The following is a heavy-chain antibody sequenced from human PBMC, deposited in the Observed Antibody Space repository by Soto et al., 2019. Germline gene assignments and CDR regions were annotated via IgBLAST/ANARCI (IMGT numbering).Heavy chain of an antibody. J-gene: IGHJ5*02. CDR3: ARLDIVVVVAAP. Sequence: ASVKVSCKASGYTFTSYGISWVRQAPGQGPEWMGWISAYNGNTNYAQKLQGRVTMTTDTSTSTAYMELRSLRSDDTAVYYCARLDIVVVVAAPWGQGTLVTVSS. D-gene: IGHD2-15*01. CDR2: ISAYNGNT. CDR1: GYTFTSYG. V-gene: IGHV1-18*01.